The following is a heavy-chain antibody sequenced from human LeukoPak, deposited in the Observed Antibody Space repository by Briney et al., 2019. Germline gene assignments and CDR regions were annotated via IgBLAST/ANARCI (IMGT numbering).Heavy chain of an antibody. J-gene: IGHJ3*02. D-gene: IGHD3-22*01. CDR3: ARLHADYYDSSGPRDAFDI. V-gene: IGHV4-39*01. CDR1: GGSISSSSYY. Sequence: SETLSLTCTVSGGSISSSSYYWGWIRQPPGKGLEWIGSIYYSGSTYYNPSLKSRVTISVDTSKNQFSLRLSPVTATDTAVYYCARLHADYYDSSGPRDAFDIWGQGTMVTVSS. CDR2: IYYSGST.